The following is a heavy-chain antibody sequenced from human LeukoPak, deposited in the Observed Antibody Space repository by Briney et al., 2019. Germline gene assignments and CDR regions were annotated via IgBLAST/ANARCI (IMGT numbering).Heavy chain of an antibody. CDR2: IIPILGIA. J-gene: IGHJ4*02. Sequence: SVKVSCKASGGTFSSYTISWVRQAPGQGLEWMGRIIPILGIANYAQKFQGRVTITADKSTSTAYMELSSLRSEDTAVYYCARDSSSGGVDYWGQGTLVILSS. CDR3: ARDSSSGGVDY. V-gene: IGHV1-69*04. CDR1: GGTFSSYT. D-gene: IGHD6-25*01.